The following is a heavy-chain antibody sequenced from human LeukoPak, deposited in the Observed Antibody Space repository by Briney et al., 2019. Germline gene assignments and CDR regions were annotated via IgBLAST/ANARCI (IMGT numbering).Heavy chain of an antibody. V-gene: IGHV3-30*03. CDR1: GFTFSDYY. D-gene: IGHD2-21*01. CDR3: ASGSYSACDY. CDR2: ISYDGSNK. Sequence: SGGSLRLSCAASGFTFSDYYMSWVRQAPGKGLEWVAVISYDGSNKYYADSVKGRFTISRDNSKNTLYLQMNSLRAEDTAVYYCASGSYSACDYWGQGTLVTVSS. J-gene: IGHJ4*02.